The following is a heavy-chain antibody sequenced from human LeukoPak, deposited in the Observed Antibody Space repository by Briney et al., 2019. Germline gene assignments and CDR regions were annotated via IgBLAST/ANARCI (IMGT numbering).Heavy chain of an antibody. J-gene: IGHJ4*02. CDR2: ISGSGGST. D-gene: IGHD3-9*01. CDR3: AKGTFDWSFPLYFDS. V-gene: IGHV3-23*01. Sequence: PGGSLRLSCTTSGFNFSIHPMTWVRQAPGKGLEWVSAISGSGGSTYYADSVKGRFTISRDNSKNTLYLQMNSLGVEDTAVYYCAKGTFDWSFPLYFDSWGQGILVTVSS. CDR1: GFNFSIHP.